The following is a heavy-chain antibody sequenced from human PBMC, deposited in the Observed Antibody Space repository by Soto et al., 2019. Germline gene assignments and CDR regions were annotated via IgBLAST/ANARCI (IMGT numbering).Heavy chain of an antibody. Sequence: PAESLTISCKGSGYSFTRYWVAWVLQKPGKGLEWMGTFYPGDSTSTYSPSFQGQVTISVDKSISTAYLHLSSLKASDTAMYYCARIIGYCRNNDCSWTFDIWGQGTTVTVSS. V-gene: IGHV5-51*01. CDR2: FYPGDSTS. CDR3: ARIIGYCRNNDCSWTFDI. J-gene: IGHJ3*02. CDR1: GYSFTRYW. D-gene: IGHD2-2*03.